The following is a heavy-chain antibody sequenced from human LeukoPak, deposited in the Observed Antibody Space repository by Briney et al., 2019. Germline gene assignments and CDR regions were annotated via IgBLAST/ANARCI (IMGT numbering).Heavy chain of an antibody. D-gene: IGHD6-6*01. J-gene: IGHJ4*02. CDR1: GFTFSSYW. Sequence: GGSLRLSCAASGFTFSSYWMSWVRQAPGKGLEWVANIKQDGSEKYYVDSVKGRFTISRDNAKNSLYLQMNSLRAEDPAVYYCARESYSSSSGIDYWGQGTLVTVSS. V-gene: IGHV3-7*01. CDR3: ARESYSSSSGIDY. CDR2: IKQDGSEK.